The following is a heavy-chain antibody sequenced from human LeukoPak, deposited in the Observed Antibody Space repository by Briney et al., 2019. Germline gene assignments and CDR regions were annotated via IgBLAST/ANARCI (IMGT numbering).Heavy chain of an antibody. CDR3: ARATWARSGLDYFDY. CDR1: GFTFSSYP. V-gene: IGHV3-30-3*01. J-gene: IGHJ4*02. D-gene: IGHD5-24*01. Sequence: PGGSLRLSCAASGFTFSSYPMHWVRQAPGKGLEWVTLISYDGSNKYYADSVKGRFTISRDISKNTLYLQMNSLGAEDTAVYYCARATWARSGLDYFDYWGQGTLVTVSS. CDR2: ISYDGSNK.